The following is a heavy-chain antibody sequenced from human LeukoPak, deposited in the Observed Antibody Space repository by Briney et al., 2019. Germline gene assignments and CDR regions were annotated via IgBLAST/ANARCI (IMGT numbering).Heavy chain of an antibody. CDR3: AREELLQCYYCGMDV. V-gene: IGHV3-74*01. Sequence: GGSLRLSRAPSGFTFSSYWMHWVPEAPGEGVVWVSRINSDGSSPSYADPVKGRFTISRDNAKNTLYLQMNSLRAEDTAVYYCAREELLQCYYCGMDVWGQGTTVTVSS. D-gene: IGHD2-15*01. CDR2: INSDGSSP. CDR1: GFTFSSYW. J-gene: IGHJ6*02.